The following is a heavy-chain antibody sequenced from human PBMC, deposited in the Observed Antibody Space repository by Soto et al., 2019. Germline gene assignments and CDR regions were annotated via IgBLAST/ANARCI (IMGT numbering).Heavy chain of an antibody. CDR1: GGTFNSYA. CDR3: ARGSREGRNIYGMDV. Sequence: SVKVSCKASGGTFNSYAISWVRQAPGQGLEWMGGIIPIFGTANYAQKFQGRVTITADESTSTAYMELSSLRSEDTAVYYCARGSREGRNIYGMDVWGQGTTVTVSS. D-gene: IGHD3-10*01. J-gene: IGHJ6*02. V-gene: IGHV1-69*13. CDR2: IIPIFGTA.